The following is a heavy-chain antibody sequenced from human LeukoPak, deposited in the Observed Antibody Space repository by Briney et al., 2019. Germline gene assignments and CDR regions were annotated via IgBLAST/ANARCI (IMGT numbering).Heavy chain of an antibody. CDR2: VHHSGST. J-gene: IGHJ4*02. D-gene: IGHD5-24*01. CDR3: ARDSVEMARIYYFDY. Sequence: PSETLSLTCTVSGDSVSNSHYYWGWIRQPPGKGLEWIGSVHHSGSTYYDPSLKSRVTISIDTSKNQFSLKLTSVTAADTAVYYCARDSVEMARIYYFDYWGQGTLVTVSS. V-gene: IGHV4-39*07. CDR1: GDSVSNSHYY.